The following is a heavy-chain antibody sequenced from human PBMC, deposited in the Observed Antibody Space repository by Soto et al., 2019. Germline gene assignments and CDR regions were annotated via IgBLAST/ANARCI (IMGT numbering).Heavy chain of an antibody. J-gene: IGHJ4*02. CDR3: ANVPIWCSSTSCYTEGFDY. CDR2: ISAGGST. Sequence: PGGSLRLSCTASGFTFSDYAMSWVRQPPGKGLEWVSVISAGGSTYYADSVKGRFTVSRANSKKTLYLQMNSLRAEDTAVYYCANVPIWCSSTSCYTEGFDYWGQGTLVTVSS. CDR1: GFTFSDYA. V-gene: IGHV3-23*01. D-gene: IGHD2-2*02.